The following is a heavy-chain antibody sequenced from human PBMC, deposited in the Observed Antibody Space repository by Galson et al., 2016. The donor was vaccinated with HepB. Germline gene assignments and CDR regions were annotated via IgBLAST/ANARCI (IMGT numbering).Heavy chain of an antibody. CDR3: GLGQDEMPTIFDF. Sequence: SLRLSCAASGFIFSSYGMHWVRQSPGKGLESVAFICFDGSKKYYADSVQGRVSISRDNSKNTLFLQLNTLRADDTAAYYCGLGQDEMPTIFDFWGQGALVTVSS. J-gene: IGHJ4*02. D-gene: IGHD3-3*01. CDR1: GFIFSSYG. CDR2: ICFDGSKK. V-gene: IGHV3-33*01.